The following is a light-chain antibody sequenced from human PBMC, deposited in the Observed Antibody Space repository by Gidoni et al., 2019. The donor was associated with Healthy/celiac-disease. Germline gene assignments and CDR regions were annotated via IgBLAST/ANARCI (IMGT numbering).Light chain of an antibody. J-gene: IGKJ4*02. CDR2: WAS. CDR1: QSVLYSSNNKNY. CDR3: QQYYSTPET. Sequence: DIVITPTPSSLALSLGERATVNCKSSQSVLYSSNNKNYLPWYQQKPGQPPKLLIYWASTREAGVPDRFSGSGSGTDFTLTISSLQAEDVAVYYCQQYYSTPETFGGGTKVEIK. V-gene: IGKV4-1*01.